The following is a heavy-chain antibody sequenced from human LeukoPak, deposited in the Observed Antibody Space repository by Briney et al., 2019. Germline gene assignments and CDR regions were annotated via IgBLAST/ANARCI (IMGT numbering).Heavy chain of an antibody. CDR1: GFTFSSYS. V-gene: IGHV3-21*01. CDR3: ARVAYALDAFDI. J-gene: IGHJ3*02. CDR2: ISSSSSYI. D-gene: IGHD4-17*01. Sequence: GGSLRLSCAASGFTFSSYSMNWVRQAPGKGLEWVSSISSSSSYIYYADSVKGRFTISRDNAKNSLYLQMNSLRAEDTAVYYCARVAYALDAFDIWGQGTMVTVSS.